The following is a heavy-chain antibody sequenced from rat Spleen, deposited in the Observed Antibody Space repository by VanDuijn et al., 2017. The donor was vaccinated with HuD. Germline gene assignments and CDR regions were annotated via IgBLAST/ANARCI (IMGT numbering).Heavy chain of an antibody. Sequence: EVQLQESGPGLVKPSQSLSLTCSVTFYSIISSYRWNWIRKFPGNKLEWMGYINNAGSTTYNPSLKSRISITRDTSRNQFFLQVNSVIIDDTATYYCVRERFGVEGWGQGVMVTVSS. D-gene: IGHD4-3*01. CDR1: FYSIISSYR. J-gene: IGHJ2*01. V-gene: IGHV3-3*01. CDR2: INNAGST. CDR3: VRERFGVEG.